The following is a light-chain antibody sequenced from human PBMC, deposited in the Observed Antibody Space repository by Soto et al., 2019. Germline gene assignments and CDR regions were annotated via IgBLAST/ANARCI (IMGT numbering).Light chain of an antibody. CDR1: QGIRHY. Sequence: DIQMTQSPSSLSASVGDRVTITCRASQGIRHYLAWYQQKPGKVPKLLIYEASNLQSGVASRFRGGGSGTEFTLPISSLQPEAVATYYCQNFDSAPQPFGQGTKVEIK. V-gene: IGKV1-27*01. CDR3: QNFDSAPQP. J-gene: IGKJ1*01. CDR2: EAS.